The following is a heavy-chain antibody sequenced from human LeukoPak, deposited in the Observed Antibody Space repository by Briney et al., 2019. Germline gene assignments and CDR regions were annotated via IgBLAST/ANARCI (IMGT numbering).Heavy chain of an antibody. Sequence: GGSLRLSCAASGFTFSSYGMHWVRQAPGKGLEWAAVIWYDGSNKYYADSVKGRFTISRDNSKNTLYLQMSSLRAEDTAVYYCARDRVGAFDIWGQGTMVTVSS. CDR3: ARDRVGAFDI. V-gene: IGHV3-33*01. D-gene: IGHD1-26*01. CDR2: IWYDGSNK. J-gene: IGHJ3*02. CDR1: GFTFSSYG.